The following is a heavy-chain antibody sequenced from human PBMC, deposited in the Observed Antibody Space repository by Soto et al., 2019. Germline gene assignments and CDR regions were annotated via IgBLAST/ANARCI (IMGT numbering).Heavy chain of an antibody. Sequence: GGSLRLSCAASGFTFSNAWMNWVRQAPGKGLEWVGRIKSKTDGGTTDYAAPVKGRFTISRDDSKNTLYLQMNSLKTEDTAVYYCTTESGERITIFGVVIDPTPVSGMDVWGQGTTVTVSS. CDR2: IKSKTDGGTT. J-gene: IGHJ6*02. D-gene: IGHD3-3*01. V-gene: IGHV3-15*07. CDR1: GFTFSNAW. CDR3: TTESGERITIFGVVIDPTPVSGMDV.